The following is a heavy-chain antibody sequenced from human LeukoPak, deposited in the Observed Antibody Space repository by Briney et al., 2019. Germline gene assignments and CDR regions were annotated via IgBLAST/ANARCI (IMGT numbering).Heavy chain of an antibody. V-gene: IGHV1-69*06. CDR1: GGTFSSYA. CDR2: IIPIFGTA. Sequence: GASVKVSCKASGGTFSSYAISWVRQAPGQGLEWMGGIIPIFGTANYAQKFQGRVTITADKSTSTAYMELSSLRSEDTAVYYCASDSRGYGFMDVWGKGTTVTVSS. CDR3: ASDSRGYGFMDV. D-gene: IGHD3-22*01. J-gene: IGHJ6*03.